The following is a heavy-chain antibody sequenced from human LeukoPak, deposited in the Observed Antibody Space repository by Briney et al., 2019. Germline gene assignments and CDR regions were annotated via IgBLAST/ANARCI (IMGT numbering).Heavy chain of an antibody. CDR3: AKEEGVVVVPAANQGFDY. CDR2: ISYDGSNK. Sequence: GGSLRLSCAASGFTFSSYGMHWVRQAPGKGLECVADISYDGSNKYYADSVKGRFTISRDNSKNTLYLQMNSLRAEDTAVYYCAKEEGVVVVPAANQGFDYWGQGTLVTVSS. V-gene: IGHV3-30*18. CDR1: GFTFSSYG. J-gene: IGHJ4*02. D-gene: IGHD2-2*01.